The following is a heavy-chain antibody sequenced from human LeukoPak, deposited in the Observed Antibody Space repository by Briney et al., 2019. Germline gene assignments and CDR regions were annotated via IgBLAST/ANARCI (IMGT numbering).Heavy chain of an antibody. CDR3: AKESGKFDY. V-gene: IGHV3-43*02. J-gene: IGHJ4*02. CDR2: ISADGGST. CDR1: GLYFADSA. Sequence: GGSLRLSCVASGLYFADSAMHWVRHAPGKGLEWVSLISADGGSTFSADSVKGRFSISRDNSKNSLYLQMNSLRSEDTAMYYCAKESGKFDYWGQGTLVAVSS.